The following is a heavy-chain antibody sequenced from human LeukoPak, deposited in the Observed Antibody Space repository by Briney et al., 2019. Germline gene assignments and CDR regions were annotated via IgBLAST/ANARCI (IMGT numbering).Heavy chain of an antibody. Sequence: QSGGSLRLSCTASGFTFGDYAMIWVRQAPGKGLESVGFIRSKAYGGTTEYAASVKGRFTTSRDDSKSIAYLEMNSLKSEDTAVYHCTRGYDFVSGYLGMDVWGQGTTVTASS. CDR2: IRSKAYGGTT. CDR3: TRGYDFVSGYLGMDV. CDR1: GFTFGDYA. V-gene: IGHV3-49*04. J-gene: IGHJ6*02. D-gene: IGHD3-3*01.